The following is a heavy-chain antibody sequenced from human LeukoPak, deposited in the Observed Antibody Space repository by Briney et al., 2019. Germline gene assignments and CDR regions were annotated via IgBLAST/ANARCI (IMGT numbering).Heavy chain of an antibody. V-gene: IGHV4-39*07. CDR1: GGSISSRSYY. Sequence: SETLSPTCTVSGGSISSRSYYWGWIRQPPGKGLEWIGTIYYSGSTYYNPSLKSRVTISVDTSKNQFSLKLSSVTAADTAVYYCARETKLDYYYYYMDVWGKGTTVTVSS. CDR2: IYYSGST. CDR3: ARETKLDYYYYYMDV. J-gene: IGHJ6*03.